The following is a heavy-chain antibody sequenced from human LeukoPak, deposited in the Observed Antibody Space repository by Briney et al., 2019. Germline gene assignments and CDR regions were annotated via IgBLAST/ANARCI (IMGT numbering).Heavy chain of an antibody. J-gene: IGHJ4*02. V-gene: IGHV3-23*01. Sequence: GGSLSLSCAASGFTFSSYAMSWVRQAPGKGLEWVSAISGSGGSTYYADSVKGRFTISRDNSKNTLYLQMNSLRAEDTAVYYCAKVTYCGGDCLPYYFDYWGQGTLVTVSS. CDR3: AKVTYCGGDCLPYYFDY. D-gene: IGHD2-21*01. CDR1: GFTFSSYA. CDR2: ISGSGGST.